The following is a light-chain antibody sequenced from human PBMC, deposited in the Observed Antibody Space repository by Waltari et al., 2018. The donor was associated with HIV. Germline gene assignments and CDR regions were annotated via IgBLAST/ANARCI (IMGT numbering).Light chain of an antibody. V-gene: IGKV4-1*01. CDR3: QQYYSSPLT. CDR1: HSLFYTSNNKNS. J-gene: IGKJ4*01. CDR2: WAS. Sequence: DIVMTQSPDSLAVSLGERATNNCKSSHSLFYTSNNKNSLAWYQQRPGQPPKLLIYWASTRESGVPDRFSGGGSGTDFTLTISGLQVEDVAVYFCQQYYSSPLTFGGGTRVEIK.